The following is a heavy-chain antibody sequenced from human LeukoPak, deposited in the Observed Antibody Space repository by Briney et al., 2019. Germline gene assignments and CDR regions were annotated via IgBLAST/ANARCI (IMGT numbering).Heavy chain of an antibody. V-gene: IGHV1-2*02. Sequence: ASLKVSCMASGYTFTGYYMHWVRQAPGQGLEWMGWINPNSGGTNYAQKFQGRVTMTRDTSISTAYIELSRLGSDDTAVYYCAREVVPAALSVPTYWGQGTLVTVSS. CDR1: GYTFTGYY. CDR2: INPNSGGT. J-gene: IGHJ4*02. D-gene: IGHD2-2*01. CDR3: AREVVPAALSVPTY.